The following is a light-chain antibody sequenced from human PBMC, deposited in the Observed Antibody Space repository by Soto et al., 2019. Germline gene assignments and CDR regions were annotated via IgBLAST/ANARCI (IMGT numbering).Light chain of an antibody. CDR2: DVS. Sequence: QSALTPPASVPASPGQSIPISCTGTSSDVGGYHSASWYQQHPGKAPKLLIYDVSERPSGASHRFSGSKSGNTASLTISGLQTEDEADYYCCSYGVFGTGTKVTVL. CDR1: SSDVGGYHS. J-gene: IGLJ1*01. V-gene: IGLV2-14*03. CDR3: CSYGV.